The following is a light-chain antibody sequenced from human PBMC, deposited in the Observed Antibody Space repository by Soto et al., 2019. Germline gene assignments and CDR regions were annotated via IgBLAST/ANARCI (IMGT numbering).Light chain of an antibody. CDR1: SSNIGSNT. V-gene: IGLV1-44*01. Sequence: QSVLTQPPSASGTPGQRVTISCSGTSSNIGSNTENWYQQVPGTAPKLLIYSNNQRPSGVPDRFSGSKSGTSASLAISGLHFEDEADYYCAAWDDSLNGLFGGGTKLTVL. CDR3: AAWDDSLNGL. J-gene: IGLJ2*01. CDR2: SNN.